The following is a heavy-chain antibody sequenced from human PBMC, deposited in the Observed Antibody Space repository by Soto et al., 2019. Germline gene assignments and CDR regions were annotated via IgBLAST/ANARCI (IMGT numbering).Heavy chain of an antibody. D-gene: IGHD2-2*01. CDR1: GGSISSYY. CDR2: IGSSSNYI. CDR3: ATLTYCSSASCPNYYYVMDV. Sequence: LTCTVSGGSISSYYWSWIRQPPGKGLEWVASIGSSSNYIYYADSVKGRFTISRDNAKNSLFLQMNSLRAEDTAVYYCATLTYCSSASCPNYYYVMDVWGQGTTVTVSS. V-gene: IGHV3-21*06. J-gene: IGHJ6*02.